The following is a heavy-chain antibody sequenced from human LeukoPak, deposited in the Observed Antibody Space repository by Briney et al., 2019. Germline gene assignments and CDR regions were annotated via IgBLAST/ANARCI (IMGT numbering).Heavy chain of an antibody. CDR1: GYTLTELS. V-gene: IGHV1-24*01. CDR2: VDPEDGEI. J-gene: IGHJ4*02. Sequence: GASVKVSCKVSGYTLTELSTHWVRQAPGKGFEWMGGVDPEDGEIIYAQKFQGRVTMTEDTSTDTAYMELSSLRSEDTAVYYCAIDVGELLTYWGQGTLVTVSS. CDR3: AIDVGELLTY. D-gene: IGHD1-26*01.